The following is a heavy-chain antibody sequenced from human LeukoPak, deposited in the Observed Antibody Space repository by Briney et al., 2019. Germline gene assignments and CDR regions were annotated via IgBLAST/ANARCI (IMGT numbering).Heavy chain of an antibody. V-gene: IGHV4-34*01. CDR1: GGSFSGYY. CDR3: ARAGLRSCSGGSCYSHYMDV. Sequence: SETLSLTCAVYGGSFSGYYWSWIRQPPGKGLEWIGDINYSGSTNYNPSLKSRVTISVDTSKNQLSLKLSSVTAADTAVYYCARAGLRSCSGGSCYSHYMDVWGKGTTVTVSS. D-gene: IGHD2-15*01. J-gene: IGHJ6*03. CDR2: INYSGST.